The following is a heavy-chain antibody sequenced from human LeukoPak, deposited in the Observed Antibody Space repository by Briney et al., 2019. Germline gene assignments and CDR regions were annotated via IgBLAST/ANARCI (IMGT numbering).Heavy chain of an antibody. Sequence: GGSLRLSCTASGFTFSGYEMNWVRQAPGKGLEWVSYISSGGSNIYYADSVKGRFTISRDNSKNTLYVEMNSLRAEDTAVYYCAKDYLRYSSPSVDYWGQGTLVTVSS. J-gene: IGHJ4*02. CDR2: ISSGGSNI. CDR1: GFTFSGYE. CDR3: AKDYLRYSSPSVDY. D-gene: IGHD6-6*01. V-gene: IGHV3-48*03.